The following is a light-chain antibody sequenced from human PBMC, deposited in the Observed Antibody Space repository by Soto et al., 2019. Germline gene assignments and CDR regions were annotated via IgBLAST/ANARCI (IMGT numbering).Light chain of an antibody. J-gene: IGKJ1*01. CDR1: QSINSW. CDR2: DAY. V-gene: IGKV1-5*01. Sequence: DIQMTQSPSTLSASVGDTVTITCRASQSINSWLAWYQQKPGKAPKLLIYDAYSLETGVPSRFTGSGSGTDFSLTISSLQPDDFATYYCQQYNSYTETFGHGTKVEIK. CDR3: QQYNSYTET.